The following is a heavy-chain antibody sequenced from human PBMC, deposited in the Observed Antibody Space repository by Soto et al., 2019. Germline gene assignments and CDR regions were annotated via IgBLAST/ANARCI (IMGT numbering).Heavy chain of an antibody. Sequence: LGPRSPAWTVTGGPISPSCDFWSGIRKDPGKRPGWIGSIYYSGSTGYNPSLESRATISLDLPRNQFSLRLTSVTAADTAVYYCARDRGGITVSSKPLGEWFGPWGQGTLVTVSS. CDR2: IYYSGST. J-gene: IGHJ5*02. CDR3: ARDRGGITVSSKPLGEWFGP. D-gene: IGHD6-19*01. CDR1: GGPISPSCDF. V-gene: IGHV4-39*07.